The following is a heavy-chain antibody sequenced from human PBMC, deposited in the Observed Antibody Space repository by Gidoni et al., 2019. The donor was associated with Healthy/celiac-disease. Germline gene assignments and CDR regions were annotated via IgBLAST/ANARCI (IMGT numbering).Heavy chain of an antibody. Sequence: QVQLVESGGGVVQPGRSLRLSCAASGFTFSSYAMHWVRQAPGKGLEWVAVISYDGSNKYYADAVKGRFTISRDNSKNTLYLQMNSLRAEDTAVYYCASPYYYDSSGLPGAFDIWGQGTMVTVSS. D-gene: IGHD3-22*01. CDR3: ASPYYYDSSGLPGAFDI. CDR2: ISYDGSNK. V-gene: IGHV3-30-3*01. CDR1: GFTFSSYA. J-gene: IGHJ3*02.